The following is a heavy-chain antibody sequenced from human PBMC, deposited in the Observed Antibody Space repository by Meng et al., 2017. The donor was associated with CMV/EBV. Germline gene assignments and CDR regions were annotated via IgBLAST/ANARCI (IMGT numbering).Heavy chain of an antibody. CDR1: GYTFTGYG. D-gene: IGHD2-21*01. CDR3: ARGVPLGIIYSFDY. Sequence: QVQRVHAGVEGKKPGGSVKVSCKASGYTFTGYGISWVRQAPGQGLEWMGWISVYNGHTNFAQNLQGRVTMTTDTSTSTAYVELRSLRSDDTAIYYCARGVPLGIIYSFDYWGQGTLVTVSS. V-gene: IGHV1-18*01. J-gene: IGHJ4*01. CDR2: ISVYNGHT.